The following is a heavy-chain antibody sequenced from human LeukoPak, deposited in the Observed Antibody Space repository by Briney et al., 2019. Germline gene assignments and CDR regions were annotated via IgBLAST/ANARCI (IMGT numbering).Heavy chain of an antibody. Sequence: GGSLRLSCAASGFTFDDYAMHWVRQAPGKGLEWVSGIFWNSGSIAYADSVKGRFTISRDNAKNSLYLQMNSLRAEDTALYYCAKDVYSNYGTYSYMGVWGKGTTVTVSS. CDR1: GFTFDDYA. CDR3: AKDVYSNYGTYSYMGV. CDR2: IFWNSGSI. D-gene: IGHD4-11*01. J-gene: IGHJ6*03. V-gene: IGHV3-9*01.